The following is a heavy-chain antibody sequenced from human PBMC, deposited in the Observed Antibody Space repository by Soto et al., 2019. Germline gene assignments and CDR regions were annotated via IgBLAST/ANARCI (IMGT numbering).Heavy chain of an antibody. CDR3: ARGYCSNGVCYRYIDL. D-gene: IGHD2-8*01. CDR2: TRNKANSYTT. J-gene: IGHJ2*01. V-gene: IGHV3-72*01. Sequence: GGSLRLSCAASGFTFSNHCMDWVRQSPGKGLEWVGRTRNKANSYTTEYAASVKGRFTISRDDSKNSLYLQMNSLKTEDTAVYYCARGYCSNGVCYRYIDLWGRGTLVTVS. CDR1: GFTFSNHC.